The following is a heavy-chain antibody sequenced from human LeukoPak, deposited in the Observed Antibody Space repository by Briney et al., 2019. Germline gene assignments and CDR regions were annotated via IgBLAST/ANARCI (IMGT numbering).Heavy chain of an antibody. Sequence: GGSLRLSCAPTGFTFSKYAMSWVRRAPGKGLEWVSAIGASGVDTYYADSVRGRFTVSRDNSKNILYLYMSSLRAEDTAVYFCANRPRDSTGYYLGAFHDWGQGTTVTVSS. D-gene: IGHD3-22*01. V-gene: IGHV3-23*01. CDR3: ANRPRDSTGYYLGAFHD. CDR2: IGASGVDT. J-gene: IGHJ3*01. CDR1: GFTFSKYA.